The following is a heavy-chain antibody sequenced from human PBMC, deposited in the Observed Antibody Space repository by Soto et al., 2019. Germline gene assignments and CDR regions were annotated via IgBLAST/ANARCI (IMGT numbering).Heavy chain of an antibody. CDR1: GGPFSSYA. D-gene: IGHD4-17*01. V-gene: IGHV1-69*06. CDR2: IIPIFGTA. J-gene: IGHJ4*02. Sequence: VKVSCKASGGPFSSYAIIWVRQAPGQGLEWMGGIIPIFGTANYAQKFQCRVTITADKSTSTAYMELSSLRSEDTAAYYCARGRNLTTVTSFDSSGQGNLVTVS. CDR3: ARGRNLTTVTSFDS.